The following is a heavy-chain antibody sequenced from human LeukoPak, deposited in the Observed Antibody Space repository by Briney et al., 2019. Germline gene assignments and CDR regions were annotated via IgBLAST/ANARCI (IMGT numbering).Heavy chain of an antibody. J-gene: IGHJ5*02. D-gene: IGHD2-2*01. CDR1: GGSISSYY. CDR2: IYYSGST. CDR3: ARVVPAAISGNWFDP. Sequence: KTSETLSLTCTVSGGSISSYYWSWIRQPPGKGLEWMGYIYYSGSTNYNPSLKIRVTISVDTAKTEFCLKLSSVTAADTAVYYCARVVPAAISGNWFDPWGQGTLVTVSS. V-gene: IGHV4-59*01.